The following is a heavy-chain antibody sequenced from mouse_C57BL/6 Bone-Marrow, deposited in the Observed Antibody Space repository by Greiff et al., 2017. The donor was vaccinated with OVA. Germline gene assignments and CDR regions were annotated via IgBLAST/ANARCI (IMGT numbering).Heavy chain of an antibody. J-gene: IGHJ1*03. V-gene: IGHV5-6*01. CDR3: ARHEYYDSSYWYFDV. CDR1: GFTFSSYG. D-gene: IGHD1-1*01. Sequence: EVQLVESGGDLVKPGGSLKLSCAASGFTFSSYGMSWVRQTPDKRLEWVATISSGGSYTYYPDSVKGRFTISRDNAKNTLYLQMSSLKSEDTAMYYCARHEYYDSSYWYFDVWGTGTTVTVSS. CDR2: ISSGGSYT.